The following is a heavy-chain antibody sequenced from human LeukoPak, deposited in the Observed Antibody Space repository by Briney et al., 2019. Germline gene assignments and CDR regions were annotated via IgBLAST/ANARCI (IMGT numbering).Heavy chain of an antibody. Sequence: GGSLRLSCAASGFSFSSYSMNWVSQAPGKGLEWVSYISSSSSTIYYADSVKGRFTISRDNAKNSLYLQMNSLRAEDTAVYYCARHPAGTLVPFDYWGQGTLVTVSS. CDR1: GFSFSSYS. J-gene: IGHJ4*02. V-gene: IGHV3-48*04. CDR2: ISSSSSTI. D-gene: IGHD6-13*01. CDR3: ARHPAGTLVPFDY.